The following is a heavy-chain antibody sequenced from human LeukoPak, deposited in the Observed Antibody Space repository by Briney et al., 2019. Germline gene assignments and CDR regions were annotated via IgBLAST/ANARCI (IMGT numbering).Heavy chain of an antibody. CDR1: GFTFSDYW. D-gene: IGHD3-10*01. J-gene: IGHJ6*03. CDR2: IKTDGSST. Sequence: GGSLRLSCAASGFTFSDYWMHWVRQAPGKGLVWVSRIKTDGSSTSYADSVKGRFTISRDNSKNTVNLQMNSLGVEDTAVYYCAKGLGPLVRGVVPRTYYMDVWGRGTTVTVSS. CDR3: AKGLGPLVRGVVPRTYYMDV. V-gene: IGHV3-74*01.